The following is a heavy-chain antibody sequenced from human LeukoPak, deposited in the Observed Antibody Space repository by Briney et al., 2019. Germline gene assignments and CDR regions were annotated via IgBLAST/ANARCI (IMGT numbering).Heavy chain of an antibody. V-gene: IGHV3-30*02. CDR2: IRYDGSNK. Sequence: PGGSLRLSCAASGFTFSSYDMHWVRQAPGKGLEWVAFIRYDGSNKYYADSVKGRFTISRDNSRNTLFLQMNSLRAEDTAVYYCAKEAVSSWYRGWFDPWGQGTLVTVSS. D-gene: IGHD6-13*01. CDR1: GFTFSSYD. CDR3: AKEAVSSWYRGWFDP. J-gene: IGHJ5*02.